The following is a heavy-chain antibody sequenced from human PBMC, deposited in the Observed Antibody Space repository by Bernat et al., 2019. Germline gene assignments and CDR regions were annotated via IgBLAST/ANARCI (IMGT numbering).Heavy chain of an antibody. CDR1: GGSFSGYY. Sequence: QVQLQQWGAGLLKPSETLSLTCAVYGGSFSGYYWSWVRQPPGKGLEWIGEINHSGSTNYNPSLKSRVTISVDTSKNQFSLKLSSVTAADTAVYYCARSTAVVVVAATVWFDPWGQGTLVTVSS. V-gene: IGHV4-34*01. CDR3: ARSTAVVVVAATVWFDP. CDR2: INHSGST. J-gene: IGHJ5*02. D-gene: IGHD2-15*01.